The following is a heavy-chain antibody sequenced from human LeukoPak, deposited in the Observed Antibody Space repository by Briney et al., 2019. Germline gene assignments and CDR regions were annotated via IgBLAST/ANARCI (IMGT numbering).Heavy chain of an antibody. V-gene: IGHV3-23*01. CDR1: GFTFSSYA. D-gene: IGHD6-13*01. J-gene: IGHJ5*02. Sequence: GGSLRLSCAASGFTFSSYAMSWVRQAPGKGLEWVSSISGSGTSTYYAGSVKGRFTISRDNSKNTLYLQMNSLRAEDTAVYYCARGINGYSSSWYRGHWFDPWGQGTLVTVSS. CDR2: ISGSGTST. CDR3: ARGINGYSSSWYRGHWFDP.